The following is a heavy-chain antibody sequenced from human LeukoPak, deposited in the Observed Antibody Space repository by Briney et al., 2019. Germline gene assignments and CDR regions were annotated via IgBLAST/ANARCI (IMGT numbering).Heavy chain of an antibody. CDR1: GFTFSSYA. CDR2: ISGSGGST. Sequence: PGGSLRLSCAASGFTFSSYAMSWVRQAPGKGLEWVSAISGSGGSTYYADSVKGRFTISRDNSKNTLYLQMNSLRAEGTAVYYCAKDFFGSSWYIGYWGQGTLVTVSS. CDR3: AKDFFGSSWYIGY. J-gene: IGHJ4*02. V-gene: IGHV3-23*01. D-gene: IGHD6-13*01.